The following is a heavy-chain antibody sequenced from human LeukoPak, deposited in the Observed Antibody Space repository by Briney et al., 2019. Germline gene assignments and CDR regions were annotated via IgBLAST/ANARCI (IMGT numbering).Heavy chain of an antibody. CDR1: GYRFSDHG. CDR2: SWYDGSKS. D-gene: IGHD3-10*01. J-gene: IGHJ4*02. CDR3: AKESGRYYGSGFCDY. Sequence: GGSLRLSCTASGYRFSDHGIHWVRQAPGKGVEWVAISWYDGSKSYFVDSVKGRFTISRDNSKNLVYLQMNSLTAEDAAVYYCAKESGRYYGSGFCDYWGQGTLVTVSS. V-gene: IGHV3-33*06.